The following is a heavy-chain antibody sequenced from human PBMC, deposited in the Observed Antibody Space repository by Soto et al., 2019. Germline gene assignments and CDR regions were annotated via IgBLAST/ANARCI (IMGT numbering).Heavy chain of an antibody. Sequence: SQTLSLTCAISGDSVSSNSAAWNWIRQSPSRGLEWLGRTYYRSKWYNDYAVSVISRITINPDTFKNQFSLQLTSVTPQDTAVYYGPRGGIAAAGTNFDYWGQGTLVTVSS. CDR2: TYYRSKWYN. D-gene: IGHD6-13*01. CDR3: PRGGIAAAGTNFDY. CDR1: GDSVSSNSAA. J-gene: IGHJ4*02. V-gene: IGHV6-1*01.